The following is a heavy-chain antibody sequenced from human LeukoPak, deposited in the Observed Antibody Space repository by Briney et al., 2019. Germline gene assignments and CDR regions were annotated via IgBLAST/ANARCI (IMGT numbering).Heavy chain of an antibody. CDR3: AKAGHIGWDYFDY. CDR2: IRYGGSY. D-gene: IGHD3-16*01. Sequence: GGSLRLSCAASGFTFTSYGMHWVRQAPGKGLEWVAFIRYGGSYNYADSVKGRFTISRDYSKNMLYLQMNSLRAEDTAVYYCAKAGHIGWDYFDYWGQGTLDTVSS. V-gene: IGHV3-30*02. J-gene: IGHJ4*02. CDR1: GFTFTSYG.